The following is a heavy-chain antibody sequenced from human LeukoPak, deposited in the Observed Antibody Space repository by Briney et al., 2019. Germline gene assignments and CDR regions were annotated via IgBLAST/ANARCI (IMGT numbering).Heavy chain of an antibody. V-gene: IGHV4-39*07. J-gene: IGHJ5*02. Sequence: SETLSLTCTVAGGSISDSIYYWGWIRQSPGKGLEWMGSSYYSGTTYYNPSLKSRVTISVDTSKNQFSLRLSSVTAADAAVYYCAGIPNCTNGVCSTNWFAPWGQGTVVTVSS. CDR3: AGIPNCTNGVCSTNWFAP. CDR2: SYYSGTT. D-gene: IGHD2-8*01. CDR1: GGSISDSIYY.